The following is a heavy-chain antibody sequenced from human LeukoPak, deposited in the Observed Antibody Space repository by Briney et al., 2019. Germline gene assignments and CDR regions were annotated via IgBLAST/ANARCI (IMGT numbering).Heavy chain of an antibody. J-gene: IGHJ4*02. CDR3: SRERVLRY. Sequence: SETLSLTCAVYGGSFSGYYWSWIRQPPGKGLEWIGEINHSGTTNYNPSLKSRVTISVDTSKNQFSLKLSSVAAADTAVYYCSRERVLRYWGQGTLVTVSS. V-gene: IGHV4-34*01. CDR1: GGSFSGYY. CDR2: INHSGTT.